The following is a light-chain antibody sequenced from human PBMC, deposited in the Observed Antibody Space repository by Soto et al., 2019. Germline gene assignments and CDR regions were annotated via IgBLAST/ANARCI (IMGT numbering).Light chain of an antibody. V-gene: IGKV1-5*03. Sequence: DIQMTQSPSTLSASVGDRVTITCRASQSIGTWLAWYQQRPGKAPKLLIYKASNLESGVPSRFTGSGSGTEFTLTISSLQPDDFATYYCQQCDSYPYTFGQGAKVEIK. CDR1: QSIGTW. J-gene: IGKJ2*01. CDR2: KAS. CDR3: QQCDSYPYT.